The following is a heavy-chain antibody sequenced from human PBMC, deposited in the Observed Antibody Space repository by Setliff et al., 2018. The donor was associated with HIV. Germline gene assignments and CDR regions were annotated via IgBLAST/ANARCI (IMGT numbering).Heavy chain of an antibody. Sequence: SETLSLTCAVYGGSFSGYYWSWIRQSPGKGLEWIGEINHTGSTNYIPSLKSRLTMSVDTSKNQFSLKLTSVTAADTAVYYCARRFEQWLAFDYWGQGTLVTVSS. J-gene: IGHJ4*02. V-gene: IGHV4-34*01. CDR1: GGSFSGYY. CDR2: INHTGST. D-gene: IGHD6-19*01. CDR3: ARRFEQWLAFDY.